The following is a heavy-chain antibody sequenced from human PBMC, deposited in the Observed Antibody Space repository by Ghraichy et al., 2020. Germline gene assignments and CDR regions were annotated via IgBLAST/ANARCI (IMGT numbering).Heavy chain of an antibody. Sequence: RGSLRLSCAASGFTFSSYAMSWVRQAPGKGLEWVSALSGSGGSTFYADSVKGRFTISRDNSKNTLFLQMNSLRAEDTAVYYCAKEAVASYYFDYWGQGTLLTVSS. D-gene: IGHD6-19*01. CDR1: GFTFSSYA. J-gene: IGHJ4*02. CDR2: LSGSGGST. V-gene: IGHV3-23*01. CDR3: AKEAVASYYFDY.